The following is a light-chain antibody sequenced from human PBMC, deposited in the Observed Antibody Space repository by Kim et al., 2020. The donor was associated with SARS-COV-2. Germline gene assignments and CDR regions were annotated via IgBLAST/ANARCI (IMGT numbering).Light chain of an antibody. CDR1: QVINNY. CDR3: QKHDSAPWT. V-gene: IGKV1-27*01. CDR2: GAS. J-gene: IGKJ1*01. Sequence: DIQMTQSPSSLSASVGDRVTITCRASQVINNYLAWYQQKPGKAPTVLIYGASTLHSGVPSRFSGSGSGTDFTLTISSLQPEDVGTYYCQKHDSAPWTFGHGTKVDIK.